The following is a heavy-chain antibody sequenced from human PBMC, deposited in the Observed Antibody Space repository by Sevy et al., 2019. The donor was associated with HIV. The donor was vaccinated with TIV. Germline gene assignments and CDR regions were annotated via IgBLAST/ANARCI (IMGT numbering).Heavy chain of an antibody. D-gene: IGHD1-1*01. Sequence: GGSLRLSCAASGFTLSRYWMSWVRQTPGKGLEWVANIKEDGSEKNYVNSVKGRFTTSRDNAKNLLYLQMNSLRADDTAVYYCVRSARGSMNGDYWGQGTLVTVSS. CDR2: IKEDGSEK. V-gene: IGHV3-7*01. CDR3: VRSARGSMNGDY. CDR1: GFTLSRYW. J-gene: IGHJ4*02.